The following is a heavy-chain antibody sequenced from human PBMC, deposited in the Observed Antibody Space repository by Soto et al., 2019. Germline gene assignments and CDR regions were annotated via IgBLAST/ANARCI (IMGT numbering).Heavy chain of an antibody. CDR2: INPSGGST. Sequence: GASVKVSCKASGYTFTSYYMHWVRQAPGQGLEWMGIINPSGGSTSYAQKFRGRVTMTRDTSTSTVYMELSSLRSEDTAVYYCARSYPYCSSSSCYDCCAFDIWGQGTMVTVSS. D-gene: IGHD2-2*01. CDR3: ARSYPYCSSSSCYDCCAFDI. CDR1: GYTFTSYY. V-gene: IGHV1-46*01. J-gene: IGHJ3*02.